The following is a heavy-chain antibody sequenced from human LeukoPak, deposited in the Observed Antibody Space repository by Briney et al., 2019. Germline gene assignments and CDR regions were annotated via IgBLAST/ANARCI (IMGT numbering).Heavy chain of an antibody. CDR2: ISSSSSYI. J-gene: IGHJ4*02. Sequence: GGSLRLSCAASGFTFSSYSMNWVRQAPGKGLEWVSSISSSSSYICYADSVKGRFTISRDNAKNSLYLQMNSLRAEDTAVYYCAREREGHFDYWGQGTLVTVSS. V-gene: IGHV3-21*01. CDR3: AREREGHFDY. CDR1: GFTFSSYS. D-gene: IGHD1-26*01.